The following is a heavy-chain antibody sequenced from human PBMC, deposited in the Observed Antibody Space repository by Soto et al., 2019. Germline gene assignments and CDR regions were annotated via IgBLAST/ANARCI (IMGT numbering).Heavy chain of an antibody. Sequence: ASVKVSCKASGYTFTSYGISWVRQAPGQGLEWMGYMSAKNGVTESAQKFQGRVTMTRDTAISTAYMELSNLSPEDTAVYYCARGVDAGYDFWGQGTQVTVSS. D-gene: IGHD5-12*01. CDR3: ARGVDAGYDF. CDR1: GYTFTSYG. CDR2: MSAKNGVT. J-gene: IGHJ4*02. V-gene: IGHV1-8*02.